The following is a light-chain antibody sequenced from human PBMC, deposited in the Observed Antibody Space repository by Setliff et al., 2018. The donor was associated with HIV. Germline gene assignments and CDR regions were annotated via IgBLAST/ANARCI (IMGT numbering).Light chain of an antibody. Sequence: SYELTQPPSVSVAPGKTASISCGGNNIASKSVHWYQHKPGQAPVLVIYYNSDRPSGIPERFSGSKSGNTATLTTSRVEAGDEADYYCQMWDRSSDQYVFGTGTKVT. J-gene: IGLJ1*01. CDR3: QMWDRSSDQYV. CDR2: YNS. V-gene: IGLV3-21*04. CDR1: NIASKS.